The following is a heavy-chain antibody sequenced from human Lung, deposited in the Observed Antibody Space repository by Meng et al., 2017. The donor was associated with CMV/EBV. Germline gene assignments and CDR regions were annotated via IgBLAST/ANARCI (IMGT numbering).Heavy chain of an antibody. CDR2: INPNSGGT. CDR1: GYTFTGYY. V-gene: IGHV1-2*02. Sequence: SXXVSCKASGYTFTGYYMHWVRQAPGQELEWMGWINPNSGGTNYAQKFQGRVTMTRDTSISTAYMGLSRLKSDDTAVYYCARVRSRGMAVWGQGPTVTVSS. D-gene: IGHD3-16*01. J-gene: IGHJ6*02. CDR3: ARVRSRGMAV.